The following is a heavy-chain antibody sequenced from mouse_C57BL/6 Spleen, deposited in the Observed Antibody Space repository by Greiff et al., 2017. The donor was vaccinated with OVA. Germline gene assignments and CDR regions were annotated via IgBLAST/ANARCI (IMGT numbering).Heavy chain of an antibody. Sequence: QVQLQQSGAELVRPGASVKLSCKASGYTLTDYYINWVKQRPGRGLEWIARIYPGSGNTYYNEKFKGKATLTAEKSSSTAYMQLSSLTSEDSAVYFCARYVGDRGFAYWGKGTLVTVSA. CDR3: ARYVGDRGFAY. V-gene: IGHV1-76*01. D-gene: IGHD3-2*01. J-gene: IGHJ3*01. CDR1: GYTLTDYY. CDR2: IYPGSGNT.